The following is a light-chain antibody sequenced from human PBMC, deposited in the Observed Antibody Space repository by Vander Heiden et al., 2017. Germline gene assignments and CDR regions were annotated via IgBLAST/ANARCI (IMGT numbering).Light chain of an antibody. CDR1: NNDVGGYNY. CDR3: SSYTGSSTV. J-gene: IGLJ3*02. V-gene: IGLV2-14*03. CDR2: DVS. Sequence: QSALTQPASVSGSPGQSITVSCTGTNNDVGGYNYVSWYQQHPGEAPKLMIYDVSYRPSGVSNRFSGSKSGNTASLTISGLRPEDEAAYYCSSYTGSSTVFGGGTQLTVL.